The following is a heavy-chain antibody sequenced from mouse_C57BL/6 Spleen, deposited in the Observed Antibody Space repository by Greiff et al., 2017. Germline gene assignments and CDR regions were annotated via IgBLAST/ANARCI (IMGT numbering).Heavy chain of an antibody. D-gene: IGHD2-2*01. CDR2: INPSTGGT. CDR3: ARSVWFFDY. Sequence: VQLKESGPELVKPGASVKISCKASGYSFTGYYMNWVKQSPEKSLEWIGEINPSTGGTTYNQKFKAKATLTVDKSSSTAYMQLKSLTSEDSAVYYCARSVWFFDYWGQGTTLTVSS. CDR1: GYSFTGYY. J-gene: IGHJ2*01. V-gene: IGHV1-42*01.